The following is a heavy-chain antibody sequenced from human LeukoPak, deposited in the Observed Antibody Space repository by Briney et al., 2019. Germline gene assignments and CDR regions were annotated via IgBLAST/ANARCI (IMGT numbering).Heavy chain of an antibody. D-gene: IGHD2-21*02. CDR1: GGSISSYY. J-gene: IGHJ4*02. CDR3: ARQSAGGGNSGTFDY. V-gene: IGHV4-59*08. CDR2: IYYSGST. Sequence: SETLSLTCTVSGGSISSYYWSWIRQPPGKGLEWIGYIYYSGSTNYNPSLKSRVTISVDTSKNQFSLKLSSVTAADTAVYYCARQSAGGGNSGTFDYWGQGTLVTVSS.